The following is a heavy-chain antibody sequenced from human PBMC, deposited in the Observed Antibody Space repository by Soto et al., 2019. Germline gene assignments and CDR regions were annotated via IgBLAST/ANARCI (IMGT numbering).Heavy chain of an antibody. CDR2: INPSGGST. Sequence: ASVKVSCKASGYTFTSYYMHWVRQAPGQGLEWMGIINPSGGSTSYAQKFQGRVTMTRDTSTSTVYMELSSLRSEDTAVYYCARRGPSSCWYGDPYYYYGMDVWDQGTTVTGSS. V-gene: IGHV1-46*03. CDR1: GYTFTSYY. D-gene: IGHD6-19*01. J-gene: IGHJ6*02. CDR3: ARRGPSSCWYGDPYYYYGMDV.